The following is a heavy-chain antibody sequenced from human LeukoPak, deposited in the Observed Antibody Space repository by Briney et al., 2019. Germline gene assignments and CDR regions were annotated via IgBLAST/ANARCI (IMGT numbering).Heavy chain of an antibody. V-gene: IGHV1-18*01. CDR2: ISGYNGNT. D-gene: IGHD5/OR15-5a*01. J-gene: IGHJ3*02. CDR1: DYTLIDYD. Sequence: ASVKVSCKASDYTLIDYDISWVRQAPGQGLEWMGWISGYNGNTNYAQKLQGRVTMTTDTSSTTAYMELRSLRSDDTAMYYCARDESVFDIWGQGTMDTVSS. CDR3: ARDESVFDI.